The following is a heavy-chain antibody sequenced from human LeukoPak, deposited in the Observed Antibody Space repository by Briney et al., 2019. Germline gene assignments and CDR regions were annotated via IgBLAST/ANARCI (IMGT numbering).Heavy chain of an antibody. CDR3: AREFFDREGGTTVLDY. V-gene: IGHV3-21*01. D-gene: IGHD1-26*01. Sequence: PGGSLRLSCAASGFTFSSTSMTCVRRAPGKGLEWVSSIGSGSSYIYYADSVKGRFTIYRDNAKNSLYLQMNSLRAEDTAVYYCAREFFDREGGTTVLDYWGQGTLVTVSS. CDR2: IGSGSSYI. CDR1: GFTFSSTS. J-gene: IGHJ4*02.